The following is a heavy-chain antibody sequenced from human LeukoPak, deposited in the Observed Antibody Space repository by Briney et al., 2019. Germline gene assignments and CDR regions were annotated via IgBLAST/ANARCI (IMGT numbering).Heavy chain of an antibody. D-gene: IGHD1-26*01. Sequence: SETLSLTCTVSGGSISSSSYYWGWIRQTPGKGLEWIGSIYYSGTTSYNPSLKSRVTMSVDTSNNQFSLKVTSVTAADTAVYFCARGGNYWDAFDIWGQGTMVTVSS. CDR2: IYYSGTT. CDR1: GGSISSSSYY. J-gene: IGHJ3*02. CDR3: ARGGNYWDAFDI. V-gene: IGHV4-39*07.